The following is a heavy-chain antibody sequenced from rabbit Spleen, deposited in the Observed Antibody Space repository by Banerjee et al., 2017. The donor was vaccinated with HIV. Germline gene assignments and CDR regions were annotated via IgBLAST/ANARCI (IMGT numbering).Heavy chain of an antibody. V-gene: IGHV1S7*01. CDR3: ARDAAGREDFNL. CDR2: IDPLFGIT. D-gene: IGHD4-2*01. Sequence: QLKESGGGLVQPGGSLKLSCKASGFTLSSYYMNWVRQAPGKGLEWIGYIDPLFGITYYANWVNGRFSISRENAQNTVFLQMTSLTAADTATYFCARDAAGREDFNLWGQAPWSPS. CDR1: GFTLSSYY. J-gene: IGHJ4*01.